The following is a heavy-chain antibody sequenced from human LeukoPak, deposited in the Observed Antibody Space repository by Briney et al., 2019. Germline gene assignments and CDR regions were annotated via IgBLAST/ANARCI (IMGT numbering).Heavy chain of an antibody. CDR3: ATQRGSYLWGTDFDY. Sequence: GASVKVSCKASGYTFTGYYMHWVRQAPGQGLEWMGWINPNSGDTKYAQKFQGRVTMTRDTSISTAYMELRRLRSDDTVVYYCATQRGSYLWGTDFDYWGQGTLVSVSS. CDR2: INPNSGDT. CDR1: GYTFTGYY. V-gene: IGHV1-2*02. D-gene: IGHD3-16*01. J-gene: IGHJ4*02.